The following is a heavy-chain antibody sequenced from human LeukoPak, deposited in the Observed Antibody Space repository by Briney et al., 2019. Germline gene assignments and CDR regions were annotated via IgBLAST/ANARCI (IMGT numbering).Heavy chain of an antibody. J-gene: IGHJ4*02. Sequence: GGSLRLSCVGSGFTFSSYSMSWVRQAPGKGLEWVSFISGSSTTRHYAVSVEGRFTVSRDTAKNSLYLQMNSLRADDTAVYYCSGDPGDYWGQGTLVTVSS. D-gene: IGHD3-10*01. CDR2: ISGSSTTR. V-gene: IGHV3-48*04. CDR1: GFTFSSYS. CDR3: SGDPGDY.